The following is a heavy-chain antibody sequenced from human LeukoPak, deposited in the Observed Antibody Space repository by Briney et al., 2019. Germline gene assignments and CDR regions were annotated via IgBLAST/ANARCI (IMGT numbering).Heavy chain of an antibody. Sequence: SETLSLTCTVSGGSISSSSYYRGWIRQPPGKGLEWIGSIYYSGSTYYNPSLKSRVTISVDTSKNQFSLKLSSVTAADTAVYYCARGDHRLDAFDIWGQGTMVTVSS. V-gene: IGHV4-39*07. CDR3: ARGDHRLDAFDI. D-gene: IGHD5-12*01. CDR2: IYYSGST. CDR1: GGSISSSSYY. J-gene: IGHJ3*02.